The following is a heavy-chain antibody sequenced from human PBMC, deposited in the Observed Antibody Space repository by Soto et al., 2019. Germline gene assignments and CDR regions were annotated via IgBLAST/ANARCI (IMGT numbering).Heavy chain of an antibody. CDR3: VKDRGNYFGSGTSTTFYYALDV. Sequence: QVQLVESGGGVVQPGRSLRLSCVASGFTISSYGMHWVRQAPGKGLEWVAVISYDGSKQYYADSVKGRFTISRDSSKNTLYLQVKSLRSEDTAVYYCVKDRGNYFGSGTSTTFYYALDVWGRGTTVTVSS. CDR1: GFTISSYG. D-gene: IGHD3-10*01. J-gene: IGHJ6*02. V-gene: IGHV3-30*18. CDR2: ISYDGSKQ.